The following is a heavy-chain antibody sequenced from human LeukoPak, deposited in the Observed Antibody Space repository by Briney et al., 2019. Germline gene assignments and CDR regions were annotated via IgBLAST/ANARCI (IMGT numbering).Heavy chain of an antibody. Sequence: GGSLRLSCAASGFTFSSSAMSWVRQAPGKGLEWVSGISGSGGTTYHADSVKGRFTISRDNSNNTLYLQMNSLRAEDTAVYYCAKGGMVRGEYDYWGQGTLVTVSS. CDR2: ISGSGGTT. CDR3: AKGGMVRGEYDY. V-gene: IGHV3-23*01. J-gene: IGHJ4*02. CDR1: GFTFSSSA. D-gene: IGHD3-10*01.